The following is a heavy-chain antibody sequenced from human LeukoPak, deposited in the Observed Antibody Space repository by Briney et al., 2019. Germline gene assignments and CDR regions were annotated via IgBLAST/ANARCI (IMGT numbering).Heavy chain of an antibody. CDR3: ARGWGSGTPHY. CDR1: GGSFSGYY. V-gene: IGHV4-34*01. CDR2: INHSGST. Sequence: SETLSLTCAVYGGSFSGYYWSWIRQPPGKGLEWIGEINHSGSTNYNPSLKSRVTISVDTSKNQFSLKLNSVTAADTAVYYCARGWGSGTPHYWGQGTLVTVSP. D-gene: IGHD3-10*01. J-gene: IGHJ4*02.